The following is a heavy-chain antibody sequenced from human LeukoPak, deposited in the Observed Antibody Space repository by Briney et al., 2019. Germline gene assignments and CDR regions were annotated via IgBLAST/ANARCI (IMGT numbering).Heavy chain of an antibody. V-gene: IGHV3-23*01. CDR1: GFTFSNYA. J-gene: IGHJ5*02. CDR3: AKMVTGHNYFDP. Sequence: PGESLRLSCAASGFTFSNYAMNWVRQAPGKGLDWVSATSGSGGSTDYANSVKGRFTISRDNSKNVLYLQMNSLRAEDTAIYYCAKMVTGHNYFDPWGQGTLVTVSS. CDR2: TSGSGGST. D-gene: IGHD1-20*01.